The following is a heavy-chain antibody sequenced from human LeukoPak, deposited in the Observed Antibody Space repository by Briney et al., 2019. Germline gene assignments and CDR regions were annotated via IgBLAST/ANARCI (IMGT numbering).Heavy chain of an antibody. V-gene: IGHV4-59*12. J-gene: IGHJ5*02. Sequence: SETLSLTCTVSGGSISNYYWSWIRQPPGKGLEWIGYIYYSGSTNYNPSLKSRVTISVDTSKNQFSLKLSSVTAADTAVYYCARLGVAARLLGWFDPWGQGTLVTVSS. CDR1: GGSISNYY. D-gene: IGHD6-6*01. CDR3: ARLGVAARLLGWFDP. CDR2: IYYSGST.